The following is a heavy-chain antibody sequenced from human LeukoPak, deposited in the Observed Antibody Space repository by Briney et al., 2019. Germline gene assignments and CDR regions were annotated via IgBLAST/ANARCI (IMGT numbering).Heavy chain of an antibody. V-gene: IGHV4-39*01. J-gene: IGHJ4*02. D-gene: IGHD6-13*01. CDR2: IYYSGST. CDR3: ARRIAAAGSNYFDY. CDR1: GGSISSSSYY. Sequence: KPSETLSLACTVSGGSISSSSYYWRWIRQPPGKGLERIGSIYYSGSTYNNPSLKSRVTISVDTSKNQFSLKLSSVTAADTAVYYCARRIAAAGSNYFDYWGQGTLVTVSS.